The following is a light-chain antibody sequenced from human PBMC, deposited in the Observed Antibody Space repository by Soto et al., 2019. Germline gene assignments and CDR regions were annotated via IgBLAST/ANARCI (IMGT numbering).Light chain of an antibody. CDR2: EVS. CDR3: SSYAGSNLWV. Sequence: QSALTQSPSASGSPGQSVTLSCTGTSSDVGNYKYVSWYQQHPGKAPKLMIYEVSKRPSGVPDRFSGSKSGNTASLTVSGLQVEDEADYYCSSYAGSNLWVFGGGTKLPS. CDR1: SSDVGNYKY. V-gene: IGLV2-8*01. J-gene: IGLJ3*02.